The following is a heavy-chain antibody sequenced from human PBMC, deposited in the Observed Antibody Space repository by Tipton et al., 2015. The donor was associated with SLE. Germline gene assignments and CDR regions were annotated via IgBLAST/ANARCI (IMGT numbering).Heavy chain of an antibody. CDR2: IYKSGKT. J-gene: IGHJ5*02. CDR3: ARDPYYDFWSDYYTGFDP. Sequence: LRLSCTVSGGSTSSYSWSWIRQSPGEGLEWIGYIYKSGKTDYNPSLKSRVTISVDTSKNQFSLNLSSVTAADTAVYYCARDPYYDFWSDYYTGFDPWGQGIFVTVSS. D-gene: IGHD3-3*01. V-gene: IGHV4-59*01. CDR1: GGSTSSYS.